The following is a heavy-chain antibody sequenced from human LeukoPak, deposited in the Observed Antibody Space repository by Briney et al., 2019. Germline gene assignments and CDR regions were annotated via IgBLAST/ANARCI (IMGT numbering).Heavy chain of an antibody. CDR1: GYTFTSYG. CDR3: ASSLRLGELSFSLFDY. CDR2: ISAYNGNT. J-gene: IGHJ4*02. Sequence: ASVKVSCKASGYTFTSYGISWVRQAPGQGLEWMGWISAYNGNTNHAQKLQGRVTMTTDTSTSTAYMELRSLRSDDTAVYYCASSLRLGELSFSLFDYWGQGTLVTVSS. V-gene: IGHV1-18*01. D-gene: IGHD3-16*02.